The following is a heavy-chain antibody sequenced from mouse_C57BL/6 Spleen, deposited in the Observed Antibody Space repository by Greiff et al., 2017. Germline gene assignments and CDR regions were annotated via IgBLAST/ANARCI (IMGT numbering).Heavy chain of an antibody. CDR3: ARDYYGSNWYFDV. Sequence: DVQLQESGPGLVKPSQSLSLTCSVTGYSITSGYYWNWIRQFPGNKLEWMGYISYDGSNNYNPSLKNRISITRDTSKNQFFLKLNSVTTEDTATYYCARDYYGSNWYFDVWGTGTTVTVSS. CDR1: GYSITSGYY. CDR2: ISYDGSN. D-gene: IGHD1-1*01. V-gene: IGHV3-6*01. J-gene: IGHJ1*03.